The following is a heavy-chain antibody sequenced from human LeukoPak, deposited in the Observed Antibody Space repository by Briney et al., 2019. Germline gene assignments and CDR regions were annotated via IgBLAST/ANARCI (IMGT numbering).Heavy chain of an antibody. CDR1: GFTLSSYW. CDR2: INSDGSST. D-gene: IGHD6-19*01. V-gene: IGHV3-74*01. J-gene: IGHJ4*02. Sequence: PGGSLRPSFSAPGFTLSSYWMHWVRQAPGKGLVWVSRINSDGSSTSYADSVKGRFTISRDNAKNTLYLQMNSLRAEDTAVYYCARSDSSGWYGFDYWGQGTLVIVSS. CDR3: ARSDSSGWYGFDY.